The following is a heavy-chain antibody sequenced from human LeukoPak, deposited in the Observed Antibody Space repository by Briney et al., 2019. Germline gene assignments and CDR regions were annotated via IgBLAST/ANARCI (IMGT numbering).Heavy chain of an antibody. CDR3: ARPVRDTIFGVVEFGY. CDR1: GYSISSGYY. D-gene: IGHD3-3*01. V-gene: IGHV4-38-2*02. J-gene: IGHJ4*02. Sequence: PSETLSLTCTVSGYSISSGYYWGWIRQPPGKGLEWIGSIYHSGSTYYNPSLKSRVTISVDTSKNQFSLKLSPVTAADTAVYYCARPVRDTIFGVVEFGYWGQGTLVTVSS. CDR2: IYHSGST.